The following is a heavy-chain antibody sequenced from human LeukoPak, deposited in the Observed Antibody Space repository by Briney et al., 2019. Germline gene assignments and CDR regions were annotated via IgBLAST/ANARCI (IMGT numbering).Heavy chain of an antibody. CDR1: GFTFSSYS. J-gene: IGHJ4*02. V-gene: IGHV3-48*04. CDR3: ARGGVVILVVPAAPFDY. Sequence: GGSLGLSCAASGFTFSSYSMNWVRQAPGKGLEWVSYISSSSSTIYYAYSVKGRFTISRDNDKNSLYLQMISLRAEDTAVYYCARGGVVILVVPAAPFDYWGQVTLVTVSS. D-gene: IGHD2-2*01. CDR2: ISSSSSTI.